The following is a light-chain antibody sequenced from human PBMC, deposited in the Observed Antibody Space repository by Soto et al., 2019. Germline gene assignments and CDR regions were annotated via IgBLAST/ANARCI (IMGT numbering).Light chain of an antibody. Sequence: SVLTQPPSVSGAPGQRVTISCTGSSSNIGAGYDVHWYQQLPGTAPKLLIYRNSNRPSGVPDRFSGSKSGTSGSLAITGLQAEDEADYYCQSYDSSLSGSVFGGGTKVTVL. J-gene: IGLJ2*01. V-gene: IGLV1-40*01. CDR2: RNS. CDR1: SSNIGAGYD. CDR3: QSYDSSLSGSV.